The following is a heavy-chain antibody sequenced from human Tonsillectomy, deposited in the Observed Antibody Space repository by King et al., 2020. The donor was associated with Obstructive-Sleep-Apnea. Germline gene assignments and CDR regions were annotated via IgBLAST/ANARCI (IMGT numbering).Heavy chain of an antibody. CDR3: ARGSLGYIRTWDGEGDY. CDR1: GAYISSYY. D-gene: IGHD3-10*01. Sequence: QLQESGPGLVKPSETLSLTCTVSGAYISSYYWSWIRQPPGKGLEWIGHIYYSGSTNYNPSLKSRVTISVDTSKKQFSLKLSSVTAADTAVYYCARGSLGYIRTWDGEGDYWGQGTLVTVSS. CDR2: IYYSGST. V-gene: IGHV4-59*01. J-gene: IGHJ4*02.